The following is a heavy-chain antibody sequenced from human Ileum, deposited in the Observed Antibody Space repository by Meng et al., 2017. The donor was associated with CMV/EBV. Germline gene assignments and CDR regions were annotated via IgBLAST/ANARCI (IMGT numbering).Heavy chain of an antibody. CDR1: GFTFNSYA. V-gene: IGHV3-23*01. D-gene: IGHD3-22*01. J-gene: IGHJ6*02. CDR2: ISGSGGST. Sequence: GGSLRLSCAASGFTFNSYAMSWVRQAPGKGLEWVSAISGSGGSTYYADSVKGRFTISRDNSKNTLYLQMNSLRAEDTAVYYCAKTQADSPLYYYGMDVWGQGTTVTVSS. CDR3: AKTQADSPLYYYGMDV.